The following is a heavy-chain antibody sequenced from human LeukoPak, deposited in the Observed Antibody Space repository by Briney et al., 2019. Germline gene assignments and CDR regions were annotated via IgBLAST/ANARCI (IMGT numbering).Heavy chain of an antibody. Sequence: SETLSHTCTVSGGSISSYYWSWIRQPPGKGLEWIGYIYYSGSTNYNPSLKSRVTISVDTSKNQFSLKLSSVTAADTAVYYCARSPYYYDSSGYYPYDAFDIWGQGTMVTVSS. D-gene: IGHD3-22*01. CDR1: GGSISSYY. CDR3: ARSPYYYDSSGYYPYDAFDI. V-gene: IGHV4-59*08. J-gene: IGHJ3*02. CDR2: IYYSGST.